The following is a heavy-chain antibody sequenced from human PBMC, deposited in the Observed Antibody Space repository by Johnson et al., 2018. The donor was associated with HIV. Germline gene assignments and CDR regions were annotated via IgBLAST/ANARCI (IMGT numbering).Heavy chain of an antibody. D-gene: IGHD6-19*01. CDR2: ISYDGSNK. CDR3: AKGSGSGWLRDAFDI. V-gene: IGHV3-30*04. Sequence: VTLVESGGGVVQPGTSLRLSCAASGFTFRNYAMHWVRQAPGKGLEWVAVISYDGSNKYYADSVKGRFTISRDNSKNTLSLQMNSLRAEDTAVYYCAKGSGSGWLRDAFDIWGQGTMVTVSS. CDR1: GFTFRNYA. J-gene: IGHJ3*02.